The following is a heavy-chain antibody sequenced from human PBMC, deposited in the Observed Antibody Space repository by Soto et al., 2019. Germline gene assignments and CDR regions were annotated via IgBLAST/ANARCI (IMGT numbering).Heavy chain of an antibody. CDR2: IYPGDSDT. J-gene: IGHJ5*02. Sequence: GAGYSFTSYWIGWVRQMPGKGLEWMGIIYPGDSDTRYSPSFQGQVTISADKSISTAYLQWSSLKASDTAMYYCARRIAAAGTNWFDPWGQGTLVTVSS. CDR1: GYSFTSYW. V-gene: IGHV5-51*01. CDR3: ARRIAAAGTNWFDP. D-gene: IGHD6-13*01.